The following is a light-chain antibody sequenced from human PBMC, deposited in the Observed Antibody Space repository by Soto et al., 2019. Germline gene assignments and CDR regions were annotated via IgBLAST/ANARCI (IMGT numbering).Light chain of an antibody. CDR3: QQFNIYPFT. Sequence: AIQLTQSPSSLPAPIGDRVTITCRASQGIGHSLASYQQKPGTAPKLLIYEASSLERGVPSRFSGTGSGTEFSLTISRLQPEDFAAYYCQQFNIYPFTFGPGTKVDIK. CDR2: EAS. V-gene: IGKV1-13*02. CDR1: QGIGHS. J-gene: IGKJ3*01.